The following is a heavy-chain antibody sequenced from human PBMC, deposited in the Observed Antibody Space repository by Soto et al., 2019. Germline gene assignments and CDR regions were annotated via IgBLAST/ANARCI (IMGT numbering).Heavy chain of an antibody. Sequence: DVQLVDSGGGLVQPGTSLRLSCVASGSTFDDYVMHWIRHAPGKGPEWVSGIYENSKRIAYAESVKGRFTTSTDNANSSLYLQMNDLRPEDTALYYCIKESSPGGLDYWGQGTLVTVSS. CDR3: IKESSPGGLDY. CDR1: GSTFDDYV. D-gene: IGHD3-16*01. CDR2: IYENSKRI. J-gene: IGHJ4*02. V-gene: IGHV3-9*01.